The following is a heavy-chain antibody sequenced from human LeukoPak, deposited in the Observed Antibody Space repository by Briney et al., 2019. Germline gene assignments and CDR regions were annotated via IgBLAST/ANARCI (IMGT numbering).Heavy chain of an antibody. D-gene: IGHD4-17*01. Sequence: GGSLTLSCAASGFTFSSYNMNWVRQAPGKGLEWVSYISSSSNTIYYADSVKGRFTISRDNANNSLYLQMNSLRAEGTAVYYCASGQFTVTTLYWGQGTLVTASS. J-gene: IGHJ4*02. CDR3: ASGQFTVTTLY. CDR1: GFTFSSYN. CDR2: ISSSSNTI. V-gene: IGHV3-48*01.